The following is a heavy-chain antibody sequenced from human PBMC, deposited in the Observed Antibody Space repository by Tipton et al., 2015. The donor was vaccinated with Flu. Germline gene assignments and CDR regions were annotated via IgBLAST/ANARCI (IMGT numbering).Heavy chain of an antibody. CDR3: ARQDHGLDV. V-gene: IGHV4-61*09. J-gene: IGHJ6*02. Sequence: TLSLTCTVSGGSISSGSYYWSWIRQPAGKGLEWIGYIYNTWSTNYNPSLKSRVTISVDTSKNQFSLNLRSVTAADTAVYYCARQDHGLDVWGQGTTVSVS. D-gene: IGHD2-8*01. CDR2: IYNTWST. CDR1: GGSISSGSYY.